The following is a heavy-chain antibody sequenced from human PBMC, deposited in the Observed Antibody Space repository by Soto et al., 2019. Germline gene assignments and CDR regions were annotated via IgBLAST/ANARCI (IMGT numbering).Heavy chain of an antibody. CDR1: GGSISSYY. Sequence: SGTLSVTCTVSGGSISSYYWSWIRQPPGKGLEWIAYIYYSGSTKYNPSLKSRVTISLDTSKNQFSLKLNSVTAADTAVYYCAREGSTGGFDYWGHRNMVTVSS. CDR2: IYYSGST. J-gene: IGHJ4*01. D-gene: IGHD2-8*02. CDR3: AREGSTGGFDY. V-gene: IGHV4-59*01.